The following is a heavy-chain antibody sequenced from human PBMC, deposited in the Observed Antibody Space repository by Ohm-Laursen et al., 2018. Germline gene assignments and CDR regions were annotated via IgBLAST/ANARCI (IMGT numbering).Heavy chain of an antibody. V-gene: IGHV4-59*11. J-gene: IGHJ4*02. Sequence: PSQTLSLTCIVSGGPISSHYWSWIRQPPGKGLEWIGYIHHSGGTNYNPSLKSRVTISLHTSRIQFSLNLSSVTAADTAVYFCARGGYSYGFDYWGQGTLVTVSS. CDR3: ARGGYSYGFDY. D-gene: IGHD5-18*01. CDR1: GGPISSHY. CDR2: IHHSGGT.